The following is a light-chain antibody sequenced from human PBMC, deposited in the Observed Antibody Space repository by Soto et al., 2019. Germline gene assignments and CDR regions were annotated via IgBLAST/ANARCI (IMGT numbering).Light chain of an antibody. J-gene: IGLJ2*01. V-gene: IGLV1-40*01. Sequence: QSVLTQPPSVSGAPGQRVTISCTGSSSNIGAGYDVHWYQQLPGTAPKLLIYGNINRPSGVPDRFSGSKSGTSASLAITGLQAEDEADYYCQSYDRSLSGYVVFGGGTKLTVL. CDR2: GNI. CDR3: QSYDRSLSGYVV. CDR1: SSNIGAGYD.